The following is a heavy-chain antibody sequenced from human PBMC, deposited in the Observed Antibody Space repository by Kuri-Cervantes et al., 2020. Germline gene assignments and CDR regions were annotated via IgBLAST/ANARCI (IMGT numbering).Heavy chain of an antibody. CDR2: IYHRGST. Sequence: SETLSLTCTVSGGSIWSWIRQPPGKGLEWIGSIYHRGSTYYNPSLKSRVTISVDTSKNQFSLKLSSVTAADTAVYYCARDRAEYSSSWYNYFDYWGQGTLVTVSS. D-gene: IGHD6-13*01. J-gene: IGHJ4*02. CDR3: ARDRAEYSSSWYNYFDY. CDR1: GGSI. V-gene: IGHV4-38-2*02.